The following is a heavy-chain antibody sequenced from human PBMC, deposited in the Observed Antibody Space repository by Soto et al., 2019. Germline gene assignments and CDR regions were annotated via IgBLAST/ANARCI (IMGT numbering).Heavy chain of an antibody. Sequence: GCLRLSCAASGFTFSSYAMSWVRQAPGKGLEWVSAISGSGGSTYYAESVKGRFSISRDNSKSTLFLQMNSLRAEDTAVYYCARLYCSAASCYSVGAFDIRGQGTMVTVSS. J-gene: IGHJ3*02. CDR1: GFTFSSYA. CDR2: ISGSGGST. CDR3: ARLYCSAASCYSVGAFDI. D-gene: IGHD2-15*01. V-gene: IGHV3-23*01.